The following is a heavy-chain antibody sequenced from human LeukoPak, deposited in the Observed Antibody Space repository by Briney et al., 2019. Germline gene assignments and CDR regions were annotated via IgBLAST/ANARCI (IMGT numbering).Heavy chain of an antibody. CDR1: GGSFSGYY. CDR2: INHSGST. CDR3: ARGPPVLVAWFDP. Sequence: SEPLSLTCAVYGGSFSGYYWGWIRPPPGKGLEWIGEINHSGSTNYNPSLKSRVTISVDTSKNQFSLKLSSVAAADTAVYYCARGPPVLVAWFDPWGQGTLVTVSS. J-gene: IGHJ5*02. D-gene: IGHD2-8*02. V-gene: IGHV4-34*01.